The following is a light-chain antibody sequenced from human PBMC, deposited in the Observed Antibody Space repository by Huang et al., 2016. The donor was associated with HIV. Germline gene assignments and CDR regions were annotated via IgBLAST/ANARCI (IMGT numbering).Light chain of an antibody. CDR2: GTS. Sequence: EIVMTQSPATLSVSPGERVTLSCRSGQSVSLNLAWYQQSPGQAPRRLIYGTSTRATGIPARFSGSGSGTEFTLTISSLQSEDFAVYYCQQYNKGPYTFGQGTKLEIK. CDR3: QQYNKGPYT. V-gene: IGKV3-15*01. J-gene: IGKJ2*01. CDR1: QSVSLN.